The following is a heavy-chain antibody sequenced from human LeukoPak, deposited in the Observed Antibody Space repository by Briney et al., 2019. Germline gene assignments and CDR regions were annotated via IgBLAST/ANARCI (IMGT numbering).Heavy chain of an antibody. CDR2: IHFSGTI. CDR3: AAGGDTAKGGKY. Sequence: SETLSLTCTVSGASISGTDYYWTWTRHHPGEGLEWLGFIHFSGTIYYNPSLRSRLIISADTAKNQMSLKLSSMTAADTAVYYCAAGGDTAKGGKYWGQGPHVTASS. D-gene: IGHD5-18*01. V-gene: IGHV4-31*03. J-gene: IGHJ1*01. CDR1: GASISGTDYY.